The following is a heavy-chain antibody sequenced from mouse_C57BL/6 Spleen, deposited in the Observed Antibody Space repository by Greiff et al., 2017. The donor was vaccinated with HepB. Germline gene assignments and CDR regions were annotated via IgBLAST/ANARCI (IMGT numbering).Heavy chain of an antibody. CDR2: IWSDGST. CDR1: GFSLTSYG. V-gene: IGHV2-6-1*01. D-gene: IGHD1-2*01. CDR3: ARHGGNYGYYAMDY. Sequence: QVQLQQSGPGLVAPSQSLSITCTVSGFSLTSYGVHWVRQPPGKGLEWLVVIWSDGSTTYNSALKSRLSISKDNSKSQVFLKMNSLQTDDTAMYYCARHGGNYGYYAMDYWGQGTSVTVSS. J-gene: IGHJ4*01.